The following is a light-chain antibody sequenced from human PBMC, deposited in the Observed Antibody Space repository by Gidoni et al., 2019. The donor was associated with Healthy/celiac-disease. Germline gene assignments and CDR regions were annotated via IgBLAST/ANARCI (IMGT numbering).Light chain of an antibody. V-gene: IGLV2-11*01. Sequence: QSALTQPRSVSGSPGQSVTIPCTGTSSDVGGYNYVSWYQQHPGKAPKLMIYDVSKRPSGVPDRFSSSKSGNTASLTISGLQAEDEADYYCCSYAGSYTPFGGGTKLTVL. J-gene: IGLJ2*01. CDR1: SSDVGGYNY. CDR2: DVS. CDR3: CSYAGSYTP.